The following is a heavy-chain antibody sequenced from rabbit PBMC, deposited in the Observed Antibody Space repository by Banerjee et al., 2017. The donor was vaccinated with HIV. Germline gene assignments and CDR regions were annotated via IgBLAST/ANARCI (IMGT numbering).Heavy chain of an antibody. D-gene: IGHD1-1*01. V-gene: IGHV1S40*01. J-gene: IGHJ6*01. CDR3: VRDWNAYASSSGYYIYGMDL. CDR2: INTSSGST. Sequence: QSLEESGGGLVQPEGSLTLTCTASGFTISSSYYMSWVRQAPGKGLEWIGCINTSSGSTWYASGAKGRFTISKTSSTTVTLQMTSLTAADTATYFCVRDWNAYASSSGYYIYGMDLWGPGTLVTVS. CDR1: GFTISSSYY.